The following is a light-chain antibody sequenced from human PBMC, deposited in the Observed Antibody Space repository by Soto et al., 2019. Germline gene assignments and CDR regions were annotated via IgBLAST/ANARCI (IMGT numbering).Light chain of an antibody. Sequence: DIVMTQSPDSLAVSLGERATINCKSSQSVLYSSNNKNYLAWYQQKPGQPPKLIIYWASTRESGVPDRFSGSGSGKDFTLTISSLQAEDVAVYYCQQSYSTPHTFGQGTKLEIK. CDR3: QQSYSTPHT. CDR1: QSVLYSSNNKNY. V-gene: IGKV4-1*01. J-gene: IGKJ2*01. CDR2: WAS.